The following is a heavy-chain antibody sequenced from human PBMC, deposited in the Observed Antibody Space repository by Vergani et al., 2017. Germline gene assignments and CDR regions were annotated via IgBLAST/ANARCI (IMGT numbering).Heavy chain of an antibody. D-gene: IGHD2-2*01. CDR1: GGSISSYY. CDR3: ARGDIVVVPATDAYYYYGMDV. CDR2: IYYSGST. Sequence: QVQLQESGPGLVKPSETLSLTCTVSGGSISSYYWSWIRQPPGKGLGWIGYIYYSGSTNYNPSLKSRVTISVDTSKNQFSLKLSSVTAADTAVYYCARGDIVVVPATDAYYYYGMDVWGQGTTVTVSS. J-gene: IGHJ6*02. V-gene: IGHV4-59*01.